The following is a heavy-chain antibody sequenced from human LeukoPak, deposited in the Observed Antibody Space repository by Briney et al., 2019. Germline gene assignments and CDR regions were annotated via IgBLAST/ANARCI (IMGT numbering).Heavy chain of an antibody. CDR3: ARGRFGVVIIHKDYFDY. V-gene: IGHV1-18*01. D-gene: IGHD3-3*01. CDR1: GYTFTSYG. J-gene: IGHJ4*02. Sequence: ASVKVSFKASGYTFTSYGISWVRQAPGQGLEWMGWISAYNGNTNYAQKLQGRVTMTTDTSTSTAYMELRSLRSDDTAVYYCARGRFGVVIIHKDYFDYWGREPWSPSPQ. CDR2: ISAYNGNT.